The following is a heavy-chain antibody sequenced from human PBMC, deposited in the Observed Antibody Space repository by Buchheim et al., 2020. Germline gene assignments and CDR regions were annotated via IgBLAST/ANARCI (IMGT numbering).Heavy chain of an antibody. CDR2: IRSDGTYT. J-gene: IGHJ4*02. D-gene: IGHD4-11*01. CDR1: GFSFSTNW. V-gene: IGHV3-74*03. Sequence: EVQLVESGGGLVQPGGSLRLSCAASGFSFSTNWMHWVRQAPGKGLVWFSRIRSDGTYTTYADSVKGRFTISRDNAKNTLYLQMNSLRAEDTAVYYCAKDDYQRYWGQGTL. CDR3: AKDDYQRY.